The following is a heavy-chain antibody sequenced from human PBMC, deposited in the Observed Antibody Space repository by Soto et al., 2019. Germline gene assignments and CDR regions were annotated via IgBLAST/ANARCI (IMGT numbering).Heavy chain of an antibody. CDR2: INHSGST. J-gene: IGHJ5*02. CDR3: ARSLTMIVANTFDP. Sequence: SETLPVTCAVYGVSFSGYYWSWIRQPPGKGLEWIGEINHSGSTHYNPSLKSRVTISVDTSKNQFSLKLSSVTAADTAVYYCARSLTMIVANTFDPWGQGTLVT. CDR1: GVSFSGYY. D-gene: IGHD3-22*01. V-gene: IGHV4-34*01.